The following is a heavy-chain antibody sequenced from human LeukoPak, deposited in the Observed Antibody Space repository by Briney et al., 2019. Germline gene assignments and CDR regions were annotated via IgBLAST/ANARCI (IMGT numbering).Heavy chain of an antibody. CDR2: ISAYNGNT. CDR3: ARDYYDSSGYYYLYYYYGMDV. J-gene: IGHJ6*02. V-gene: IGHV1-18*01. CDR1: GYTFTSYG. D-gene: IGHD3-22*01. Sequence: ASVKVSCKASGYTFTSYGISRVRQAPGQGLEWMGWISAYNGNTNYAQKLQGRVTMTTDTSTSTAYMELRSLRSDDTAVYYCARDYYDSSGYYYLYYYYGMDVRGQGTTVTVSS.